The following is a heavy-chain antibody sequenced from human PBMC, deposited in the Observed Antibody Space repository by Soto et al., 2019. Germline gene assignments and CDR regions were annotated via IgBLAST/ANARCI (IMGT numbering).Heavy chain of an antibody. CDR3: ARRDSSGYYFHLDY. D-gene: IGHD3-22*01. Sequence: ASVKVSCKASGYTFTSYGISWVRQAPGQGLEWMGWISAYNGNTNYAQKLQGRVTMTTDTSTSTVYMELRSLRSDDTVVYYCARRDSSGYYFHLDYWGQGTLVTVSS. V-gene: IGHV1-18*01. J-gene: IGHJ4*02. CDR1: GYTFTSYG. CDR2: ISAYNGNT.